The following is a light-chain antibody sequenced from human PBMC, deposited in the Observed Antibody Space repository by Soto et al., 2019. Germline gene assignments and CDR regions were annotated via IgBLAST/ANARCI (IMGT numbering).Light chain of an antibody. J-gene: IGKJ2*01. CDR1: QSISSW. CDR2: DAS. Sequence: DIQMTQSPSTLSASVGDRVTITCRASQSISSWLAWYQQKPGKAPKLLIYDASSLESGVPSRFSGSGSGTQFTLTISSRQPADFATYYCQQYNSYPYTFGQGTKLEIK. V-gene: IGKV1-5*01. CDR3: QQYNSYPYT.